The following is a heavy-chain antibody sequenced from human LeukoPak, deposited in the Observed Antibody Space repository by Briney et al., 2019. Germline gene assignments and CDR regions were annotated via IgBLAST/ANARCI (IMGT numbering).Heavy chain of an antibody. CDR2: INPSGGST. CDR3: ARELAAGTS. Sequence: GASVKVSCKASGYSFTGYYIHWVRQAPGQGLEWMGIINPSGGSTSYAQKFQGRVTMTRDTSTSTVYMELSSLRSEDTAVYYCARELAAGTSWGQGTLVTVSS. V-gene: IGHV1-46*01. J-gene: IGHJ5*02. D-gene: IGHD6-13*01. CDR1: GYSFTGYY.